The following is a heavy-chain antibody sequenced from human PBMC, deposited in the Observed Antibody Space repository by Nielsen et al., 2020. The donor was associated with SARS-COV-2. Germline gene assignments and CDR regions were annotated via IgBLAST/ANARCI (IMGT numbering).Heavy chain of an antibody. J-gene: IGHJ6*02. D-gene: IGHD6-13*01. CDR3: AKDQYSSSWYKSYYYGMDV. Sequence: WIRQPPGKGLEWVSYISSSSTIYYADSVKGRFTISRDNSKNTLYLQMNSLRAEDTAVYYCAKDQYSSSWYKSYYYGMDVWGQGTTVTVSS. CDR2: ISSSSTI. V-gene: IGHV3-69-1*01.